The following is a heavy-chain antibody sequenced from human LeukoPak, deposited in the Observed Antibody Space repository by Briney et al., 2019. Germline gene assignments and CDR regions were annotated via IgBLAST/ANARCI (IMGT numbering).Heavy chain of an antibody. Sequence: GESLKISCKGSGYSFTSHWIAWVRPIPGKGLEWMGIIYPGDSDTRYSPSFQGQVTISADKSISTAYVQWSSLKASDTAMYYCARRAGYSSSWYYFDYWGQGTLVTVSS. D-gene: IGHD6-13*01. CDR3: ARRAGYSSSWYYFDY. V-gene: IGHV5-51*01. CDR1: GYSFTSHW. J-gene: IGHJ4*02. CDR2: IYPGDSDT.